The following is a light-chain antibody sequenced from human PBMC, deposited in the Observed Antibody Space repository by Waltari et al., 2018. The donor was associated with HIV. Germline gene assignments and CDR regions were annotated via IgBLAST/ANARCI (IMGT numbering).Light chain of an antibody. CDR2: DVT. J-gene: IGLJ2*01. V-gene: IGLV2-8*01. CDR1: SSDVGAYNY. CDR3: SSYADSDTPVV. Sequence: QSALAQPPSASGSAGQSVTISCTGTSSDVGAYNYVSWYQQHPGKSPKLIIYDVTKRPAAVPDRFSGSKSGNTASLTVSGLQGEDEADYYCSSYADSDTPVVFGGGTKLTVL.